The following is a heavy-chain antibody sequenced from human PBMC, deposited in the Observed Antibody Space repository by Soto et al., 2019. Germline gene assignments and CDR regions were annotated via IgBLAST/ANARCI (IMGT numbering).Heavy chain of an antibody. D-gene: IGHD3-16*01. J-gene: IGHJ6*03. V-gene: IGHV1-69*08. CDR1: GGSFTSYI. Sequence: QVQLVQSGAEVKKPGSSVKVSCEASGGSFTSYIFTWVRQAPGQGLEWMGRIIPIQGTANYALKFQDRVTITADKSTNTAYMELRSLRPEDTALYDCAKSLVCVDHAYMDVWCKGTTVTVSS. CDR3: AKSLVCVDHAYMDV. CDR2: IIPIQGTA.